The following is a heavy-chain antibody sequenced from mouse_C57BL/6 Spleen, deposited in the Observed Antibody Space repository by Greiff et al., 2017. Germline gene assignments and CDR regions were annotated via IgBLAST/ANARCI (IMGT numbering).Heavy chain of an antibody. Sequence: EVHLVESGAELVKPGASVKLSCTASGFNIKDYYMHWVKQRTEQGLAWIGRIDPEDGATKYAPKFQGKATITADTSSNTAYLQLSSLTAEDTAVYYCASYYYGSSYRYFDVWGTGTTVTVSS. V-gene: IGHV14-2*01. CDR1: GFNIKDYY. CDR2: IDPEDGAT. D-gene: IGHD1-1*01. J-gene: IGHJ1*03. CDR3: ASYYYGSSYRYFDV.